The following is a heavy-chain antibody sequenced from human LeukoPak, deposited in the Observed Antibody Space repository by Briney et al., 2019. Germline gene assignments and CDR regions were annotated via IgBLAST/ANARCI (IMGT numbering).Heavy chain of an antibody. D-gene: IGHD3-22*01. J-gene: IGHJ4*02. CDR3: ARNQTYDSSGYHVGWFEY. CDR2: ISTYNGNT. CDR1: GYTFTSYG. V-gene: IGHV1-18*01. Sequence: ASVTVSRKSSGYTFTSYGINWGRHGPGQGLGWVGWISTYNGNTNYAQKFQGRVTMTTDTSTSTAYIELRSLRSDDTAVYYCARNQTYDSSGYHVGWFEYWGQVILVTV.